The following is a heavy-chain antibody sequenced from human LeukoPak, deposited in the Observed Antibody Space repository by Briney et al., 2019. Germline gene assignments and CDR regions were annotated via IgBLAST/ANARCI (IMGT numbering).Heavy chain of an antibody. V-gene: IGHV4-4*02. CDR2: IYHSGST. Sequence: PSETLSLTCAVSGGSISSSNWWSWVRQPPGKGLEWIGEIYHSGSTNYNPSLKSRVTISVDKSKNQFSLKLSSVTAADTAVYYCSRVLSRQWLIFDYWGQGTLVTVSS. J-gene: IGHJ4*02. CDR1: GGSISSSNW. CDR3: SRVLSRQWLIFDY. D-gene: IGHD3-22*01.